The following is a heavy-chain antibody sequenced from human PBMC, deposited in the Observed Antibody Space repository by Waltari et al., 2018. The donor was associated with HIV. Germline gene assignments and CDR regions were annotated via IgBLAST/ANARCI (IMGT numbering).Heavy chain of an antibody. CDR1: GFTVSSNY. CDR3: ARGISMIVVVNQNQWGAFDI. D-gene: IGHD3-22*01. J-gene: IGHJ3*02. Sequence: GGSLRLSCAASGFTVSSNYMNWVRQAPGQGLEWVSVIYSGGNTYYADSVKGRFTISRDNSKNTLYLQMNSLRAEDTAVYYCARGISMIVVVNQNQWGAFDIWGQGTMVTVSS. V-gene: IGHV3-66*01. CDR2: IYSGGNT.